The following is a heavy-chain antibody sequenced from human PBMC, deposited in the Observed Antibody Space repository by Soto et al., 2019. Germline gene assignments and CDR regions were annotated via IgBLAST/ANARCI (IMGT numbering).Heavy chain of an antibody. CDR1: GYTFTSYA. V-gene: IGHV1-3*01. CDR2: INAGNGNT. Sequence: GASVKVSCKASGYTFTSYAMHWVRQAPGQRLEWMGRINAGNGNTKYSQKFQGRVTITRDTSASTAYMELSSLRSEDTAVYYCAREELQQLVAYYYYYGMDVWGQGTTVTVSS. J-gene: IGHJ6*02. CDR3: AREELQQLVAYYYYYGMDV. D-gene: IGHD6-13*01.